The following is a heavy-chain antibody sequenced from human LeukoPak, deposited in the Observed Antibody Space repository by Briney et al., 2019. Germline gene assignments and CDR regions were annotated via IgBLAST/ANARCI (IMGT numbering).Heavy chain of an antibody. Sequence: ASVKVSCKASGYTFTGYYMHWVRQAPGQGLEWMGWINPNSGGTNYAQKFQGWVTMTRDTSISTAYMELSRLRSDDTAVYYCASEGGYCSGGSCYGGSAFDIWGQGTMVTVSS. D-gene: IGHD2-15*01. V-gene: IGHV1-2*04. J-gene: IGHJ3*02. CDR1: GYTFTGYY. CDR2: INPNSGGT. CDR3: ASEGGYCSGGSCYGGSAFDI.